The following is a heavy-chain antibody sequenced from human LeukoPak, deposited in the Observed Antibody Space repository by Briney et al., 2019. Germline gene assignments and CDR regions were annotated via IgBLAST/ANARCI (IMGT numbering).Heavy chain of an antibody. V-gene: IGHV4-39*01. J-gene: IGHJ4*02. CDR2: IYYGGST. CDR1: GGSISSSSYY. D-gene: IGHD1-26*01. Sequence: PSETLSLTCTVSGGSISSSSYYWGWIRQPPGKGLEWIGSIYYGGSTYYNPSLKSRVTISVDTSKNQFSLKLSSVTAADTAVYYCARHGAFFDYWGQGTLVTVSS. CDR3: ARHGAFFDY.